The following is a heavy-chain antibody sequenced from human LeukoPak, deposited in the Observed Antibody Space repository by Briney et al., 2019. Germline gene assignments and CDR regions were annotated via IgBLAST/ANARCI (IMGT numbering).Heavy chain of an antibody. V-gene: IGHV4-39*01. CDR3: ARVIAAANWFDP. D-gene: IGHD6-13*01. Sequence: SQTLSLTCTVSGGSISSGGYYWGWIRQPPGKGLEWIGSIYYSGSTYYNPSLKSRVTISVDTSKNQFSLKLSSVTAADTAVYYCARVIAAANWFDPWGQGTLVTVSS. CDR2: IYYSGST. CDR1: GGSISSGGYY. J-gene: IGHJ5*02.